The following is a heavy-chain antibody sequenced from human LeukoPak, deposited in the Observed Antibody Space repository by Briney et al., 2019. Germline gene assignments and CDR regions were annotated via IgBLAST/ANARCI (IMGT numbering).Heavy chain of an antibody. V-gene: IGHV4-39*01. CDR3: ARHILGITMIVVVIPNWFDP. Sequence: SETLSLTCTVSGDSISTSNSYWGWIRQPPGKGLEWIGSIYYSGSTYYNPSLKSRVTISVDTSKNQFSLKLSSVTAADTAVYYCARHILGITMIVVVIPNWFDPWGQGTLVIVSS. D-gene: IGHD3-22*01. J-gene: IGHJ5*02. CDR2: IYYSGST. CDR1: GDSISTSNSY.